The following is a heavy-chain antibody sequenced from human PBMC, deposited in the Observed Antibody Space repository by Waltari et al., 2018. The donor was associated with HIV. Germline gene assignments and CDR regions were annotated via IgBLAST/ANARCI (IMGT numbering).Heavy chain of an antibody. V-gene: IGHV3-23*01. Sequence: EVQLLESGGGLVQPGGSLSLSCVASGVTFRTYGTPWVRQAPGKGLEWVSGLSGSGGSTHYADSVKGRFTISRDNSKDTLYLQMNTLRAEDTAVYYCAIQHNPLHNYYYGMDVWGQGTTVTVSS. CDR3: AIQHNPLHNYYYGMDV. J-gene: IGHJ6*02. D-gene: IGHD1-1*01. CDR1: GVTFRTYG. CDR2: LSGSGGST.